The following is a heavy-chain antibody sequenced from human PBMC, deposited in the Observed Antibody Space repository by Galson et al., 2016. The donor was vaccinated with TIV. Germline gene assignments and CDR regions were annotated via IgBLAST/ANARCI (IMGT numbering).Heavy chain of an antibody. J-gene: IGHJ4*02. Sequence: SVKVSCKASGYTFSYYGISWVRQAPGQGLEWLGWISAYNGNTNYAQKLQGRVTMTTDTSTSTAYMELRSLRSDDTAVYFCARDRRDILTGCLLDYWGQGTLVTVSS. D-gene: IGHD3-9*01. V-gene: IGHV1-18*04. CDR3: ARDRRDILTGCLLDY. CDR1: GYTFSYYG. CDR2: ISAYNGNT.